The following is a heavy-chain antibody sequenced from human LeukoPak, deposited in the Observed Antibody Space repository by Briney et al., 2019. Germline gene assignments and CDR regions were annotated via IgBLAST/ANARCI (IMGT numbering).Heavy chain of an antibody. CDR2: IYSGGST. CDR3: AKDSGSRFIDY. J-gene: IGHJ4*02. D-gene: IGHD1-26*01. CDR1: GFTVSSNY. V-gene: IGHV3-66*02. Sequence: PGGSLRLSCAASGFTVSSNYMSWVRQAPGKGLEWVSVIYSGGSTYYADSVKGRFTISRDNSKNTLYLQMNSLRAEDTAVYYCAKDSGSRFIDYWGQGTLVTVSS.